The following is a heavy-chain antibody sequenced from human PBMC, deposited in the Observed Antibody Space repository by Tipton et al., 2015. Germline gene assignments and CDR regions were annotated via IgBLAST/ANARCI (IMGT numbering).Heavy chain of an antibody. CDR3: ARQGTLRYFDWLFNYFDF. D-gene: IGHD3-9*01. CDR2: ISYSGST. CDR1: GGSIDSTSYY. J-gene: IGHJ4*02. Sequence: TLSLTCTVSGGSIDSTSYYWGWIRQPPEKGLEWIGSISYSGSTYYNPSLKSRITISVDTSKNQFSLKLSSVTAADTAVYYCARQGTLRYFDWLFNYFDFWGQGTLVTVSS. V-gene: IGHV4-39*01.